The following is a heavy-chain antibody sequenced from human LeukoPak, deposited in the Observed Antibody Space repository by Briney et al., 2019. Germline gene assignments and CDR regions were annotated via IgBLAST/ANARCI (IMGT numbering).Heavy chain of an antibody. Sequence: GGSLRLSCAASGFTFSDYYMSWIRQAPGKGLEWVSYISSSTSNINYADAVKGRFTISRDNAKNSLYLQMNSLRAEDTAVYYCAKNVRSPEVWGQGTLVTVSS. J-gene: IGHJ4*02. D-gene: IGHD2-15*01. CDR1: GFTFSDYY. CDR3: AKNVRSPEV. V-gene: IGHV3-11*03. CDR2: ISSSTSNI.